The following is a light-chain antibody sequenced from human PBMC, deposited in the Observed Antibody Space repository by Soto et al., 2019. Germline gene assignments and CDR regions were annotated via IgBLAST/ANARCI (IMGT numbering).Light chain of an antibody. V-gene: IGLV1-51*02. CDR2: ENN. CDR3: GTSDIRRNINWV. Sequence: QSVLTQPPSVSAAPGQRVTISCSGSSSNIGNNYVSWYQHLPGTAPRLLIFENNKRPSGIPDRFSGSKSGTSATLAITGRLTGDEADDYCGTSDIRRNINWVFGGGTKLTVL. J-gene: IGLJ3*02. CDR1: SSNIGNNY.